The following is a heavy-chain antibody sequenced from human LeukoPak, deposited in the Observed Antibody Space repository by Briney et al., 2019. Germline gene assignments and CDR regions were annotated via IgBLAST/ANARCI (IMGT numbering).Heavy chain of an antibody. CDR1: GFTFSSYS. D-gene: IGHD1-26*01. J-gene: IGHJ4*02. V-gene: IGHV3-21*01. CDR2: ISSSSSYI. Sequence: PGGSLRLSCAASGFTFSSYSMNWVRQAPGKELEWVSSISSSSSYIYYADSVKGRFTTSRDNAKNSLYLQMNSLRAEDTAVYYCARGSQWELYFDYWGQGTLVTVSS. CDR3: ARGSQWELYFDY.